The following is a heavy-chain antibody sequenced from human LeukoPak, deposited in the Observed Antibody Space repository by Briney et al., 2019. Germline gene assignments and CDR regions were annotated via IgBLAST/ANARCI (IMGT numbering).Heavy chain of an antibody. CDR2: IYYSGST. J-gene: IGHJ4*02. CDR3: ARGTSLDFWSGYYTGIEFDY. D-gene: IGHD3-3*01. CDR1: GGSFSSHY. Sequence: SETLSLTCTVSGGSFSSHYWSWIRQPPGKGLEWIGYIYYSGSTNYNPSLKSRVTISVDTSKNQFSLKLSSVTAADTAVYYCARGTSLDFWSGYYTGIEFDYWGQGTLVTVSS. V-gene: IGHV4-59*11.